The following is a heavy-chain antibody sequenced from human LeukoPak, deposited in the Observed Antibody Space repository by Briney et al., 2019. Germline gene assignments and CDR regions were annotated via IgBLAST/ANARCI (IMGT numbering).Heavy chain of an antibody. CDR2: SSYDGSNT. CDR1: RFSFRSYD. CDR3: ARLAREWELPPGFDY. D-gene: IGHD1-26*01. V-gene: IGHV3-30*03. Sequence: PGGSLRLSCAASRFSFRSYDMHWVRQAPGKGLEWLAASSYDGSNTYYTDSVKGRFTISRDNSKNTLYLQMNSLRAEDTAVYYCARLAREWELPPGFDYWGQGTLVTVSS. J-gene: IGHJ4*02.